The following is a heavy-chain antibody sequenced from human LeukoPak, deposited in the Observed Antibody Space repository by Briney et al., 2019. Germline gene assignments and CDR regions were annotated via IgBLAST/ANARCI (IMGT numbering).Heavy chain of an antibody. D-gene: IGHD4-23*01. CDR1: GYSISSGYY. J-gene: IGHJ4*02. Sequence: PSETLSLTCTVSGYSISSGYYWGWIRPPPGKGLEWIGSIYHSGSTYYNPSLKSRVTISVDTSKNQFSLKLSSVTAADTAVSYCAKSRSGGGLFDSWGQGTLVPVSS. CDR2: IYHSGST. V-gene: IGHV4-38-2*02. CDR3: AKSRSGGGLFDS.